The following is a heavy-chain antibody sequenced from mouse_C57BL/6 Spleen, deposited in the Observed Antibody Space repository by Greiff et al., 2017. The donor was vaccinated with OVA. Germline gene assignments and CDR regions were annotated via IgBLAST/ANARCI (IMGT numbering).Heavy chain of an antibody. CDR3: ARRLDY. V-gene: IGHV1-59*01. J-gene: IGHJ2*01. CDR1: GYTFTSYW. Sequence: VQLQQPGAELVRPGTSVKLSCKASGYTFTSYWMHWVKQRPGQGLEWIGVIDPSDSYTNYNQKFKGKATLTVDTSSSTAYMQLSSLTSEDSAVYYCARRLDYWGQGTTLTVSS. CDR2: IDPSDSYT.